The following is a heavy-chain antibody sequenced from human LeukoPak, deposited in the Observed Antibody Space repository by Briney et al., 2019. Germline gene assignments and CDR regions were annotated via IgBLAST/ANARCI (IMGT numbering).Heavy chain of an antibody. CDR3: ARDLITRTAMVTGGFDY. Sequence: PGGSLRLSCAASGLTFSSYWMHWVRQAPGKGLVWVSRMNSDGSSTSYADSVKGRFTISRDNAKNTLYLQMNSLRAEDTAVYYCARDLITRTAMVTGGFDYWGQGTLVTVSS. V-gene: IGHV3-74*01. J-gene: IGHJ4*02. CDR2: MNSDGSST. CDR1: GLTFSSYW. D-gene: IGHD5-18*01.